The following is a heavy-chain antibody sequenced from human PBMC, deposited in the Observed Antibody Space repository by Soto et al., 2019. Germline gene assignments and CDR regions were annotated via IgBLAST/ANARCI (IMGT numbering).Heavy chain of an antibody. CDR1: GYTFYSHS. CDR2: ISADNSNT. Sequence: QAQLVQSGAEVKKPGASVKVSCKASGYTFYSHSISWVRQAPGQGLEWMGRISADNSNTKYAQEFRGRVTMTTDTSTSTVYMELRNLRSDDTAVYYCARCIQQDYYYGMDVWGQGTTVTVSS. CDR3: ARCIQQDYYYGMDV. V-gene: IGHV1-18*01. D-gene: IGHD5-18*01. J-gene: IGHJ6*02.